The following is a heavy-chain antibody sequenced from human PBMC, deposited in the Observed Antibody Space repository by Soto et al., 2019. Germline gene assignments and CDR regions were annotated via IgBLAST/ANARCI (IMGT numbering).Heavy chain of an antibody. CDR2: IHYTGST. D-gene: IGHD3-3*01. CDR1: GDSISSSGFY. J-gene: IGHJ6*02. Sequence: TSETLSLTCSVSGDSISSSGFYWSWIRQQPGKALEWIGYIHYTGSTSYNPSLKSRVTISVDTSKNQFSLKLSSVTAADTAVYYCARAGYDFWSGYSTGYYYGMDVWGQGTTVTVSS. CDR3: ARAGYDFWSGYSTGYYYGMDV. V-gene: IGHV4-61*08.